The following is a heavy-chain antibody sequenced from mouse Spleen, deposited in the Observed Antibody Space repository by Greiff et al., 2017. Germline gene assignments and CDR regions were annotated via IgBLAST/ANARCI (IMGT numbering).Heavy chain of an antibody. J-gene: IGHJ3*01. V-gene: IGHV1-26*01. CDR1: GYTFTDYY. Sequence: EVQLQQSGPELVKPGASVKISCKASGYTFTDYYMNWVKQSHGKSLEWIGDINPNNGGTSYNQKFKGKATLTVDKSSSTAYMELRSLTSEDSAVYYCAREALYYGSSYGWFAYWGQGTLVTVSA. CDR2: INPNNGGT. D-gene: IGHD1-1*01. CDR3: AREALYYGSSYGWFAY.